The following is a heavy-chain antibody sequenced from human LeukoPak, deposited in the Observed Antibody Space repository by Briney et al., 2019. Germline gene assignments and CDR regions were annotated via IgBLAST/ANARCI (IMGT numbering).Heavy chain of an antibody. Sequence: SETLSLTCTVSGGSISSYYWSWIRQPAGKGLEWIGRIYTSGSTNYNPSLKSRVAMSVDTSKNQFSLKLSSVTAADTAVYYCARSLSRGPVLRYFDWLSPFDYWGQGTLVTVSS. J-gene: IGHJ4*02. D-gene: IGHD3-9*01. V-gene: IGHV4-4*07. CDR2: IYTSGST. CDR1: GGSISSYY. CDR3: ARSLSRGPVLRYFDWLSPFDY.